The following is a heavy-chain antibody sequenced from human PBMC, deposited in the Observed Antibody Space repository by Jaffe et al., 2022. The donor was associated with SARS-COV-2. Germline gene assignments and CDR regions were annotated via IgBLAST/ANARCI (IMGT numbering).Heavy chain of an antibody. V-gene: IGHV3-21*01. CDR1: GFTFSSYS. J-gene: IGHJ6*02. CDR2: ISSSSSYI. Sequence: EVQLVESGGGLVKPGGSLRLSCAASGFTFSSYSMNWVRQAPGKGLEWVSSISSSSSYIYYADSVKGRFTISRDNAKNSLYLQMNSLRAEDTAVYYCARDAGREYCSSTSCLSPLYYYGMDVWGQGTTVTVSS. D-gene: IGHD2-2*01. CDR3: ARDAGREYCSSTSCLSPLYYYGMDV.